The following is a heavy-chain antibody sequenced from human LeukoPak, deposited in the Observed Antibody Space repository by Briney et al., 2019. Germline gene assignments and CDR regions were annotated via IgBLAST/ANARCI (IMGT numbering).Heavy chain of an antibody. CDR3: ARGDLAGGVSAFDI. V-gene: IGHV4-39*07. D-gene: IGHD2-8*01. J-gene: IGHJ3*02. CDR2: IYTSGST. CDR1: GGSISSSSYY. Sequence: SETLSLTCTVSGGSISSSSYYWGWIRQPPGKGLEWIGRIYTSGSTNYNPSLKSRVTISVDTSKNQFSLKLSSVTAADTAVYYCARGDLAGGVSAFDIWGQGTMVTVSS.